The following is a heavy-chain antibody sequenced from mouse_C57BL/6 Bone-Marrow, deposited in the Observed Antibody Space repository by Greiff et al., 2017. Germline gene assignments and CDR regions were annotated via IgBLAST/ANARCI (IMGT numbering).Heavy chain of an antibody. CDR2: IYPRSGNT. Sequence: QVQLQQSGAELARPGASVKLSCKASGYTFTSYGISWVKQRPGQGLEWIGEIYPRSGNTYYNEKFKGKATLTADKSSSTAYMELRSLTSEDSAVYFCARVGYYWFAYWGQGTRVTVSA. V-gene: IGHV1-81*01. CDR3: ARVGYYWFAY. D-gene: IGHD2-3*01. CDR1: GYTFTSYG. J-gene: IGHJ3*01.